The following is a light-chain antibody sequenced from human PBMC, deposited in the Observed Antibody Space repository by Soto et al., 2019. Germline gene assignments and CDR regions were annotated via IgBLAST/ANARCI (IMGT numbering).Light chain of an antibody. CDR3: HQYNNWPPWT. Sequence: EIVLTQSRDTLAVSPGEGATLSCRASQSVSTNVAWYQQRPGQPPKLLIFGASSRATGIPDRFSGSGSGTDFTLTISSLQSEDFAVYYCHQYNNWPPWTFGQGSMV. J-gene: IGKJ1*01. CDR2: GAS. V-gene: IGKV3D-15*01. CDR1: QSVSTN.